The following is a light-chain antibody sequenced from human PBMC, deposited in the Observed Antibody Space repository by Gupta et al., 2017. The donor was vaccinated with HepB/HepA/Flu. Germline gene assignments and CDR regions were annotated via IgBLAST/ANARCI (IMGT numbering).Light chain of an antibody. Sequence: DIVLTQSPLSLPVTPGEPASISCRSSQSLLHSNGNNCLDWYLQKPGQSPQLLIYLGSNRASGVPDRFSGSGSGTDFTLKISRVEAEDVGVYYCMQALQTGTFGQGTRLEIK. CDR2: LGS. CDR3: MQALQTGT. V-gene: IGKV2-28*01. CDR1: QSLLHSNGNNC. J-gene: IGKJ5*01.